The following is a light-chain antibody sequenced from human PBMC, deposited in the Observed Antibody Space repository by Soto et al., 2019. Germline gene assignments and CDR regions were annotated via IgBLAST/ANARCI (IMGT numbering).Light chain of an antibody. CDR3: TSYTSSSTLV. V-gene: IGLV2-14*01. CDR1: SSDVGTYNY. J-gene: IGLJ2*01. Sequence: QSALTQPASVSGSPGQSITISCTGTSSDVGTYNYVSWYQQHAGKVPKLMIYDVSNRPSGVSDRFPGSKSGNTASLTISGLQAEDEADYYCTSYTSSSTLVFGGGTKLTVL. CDR2: DVS.